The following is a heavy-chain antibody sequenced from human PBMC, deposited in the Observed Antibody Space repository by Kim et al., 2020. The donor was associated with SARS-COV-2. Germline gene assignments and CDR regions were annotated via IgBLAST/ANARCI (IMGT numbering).Heavy chain of an antibody. CDR3: ATVVFYYDAGYFKN. V-gene: IGHV3-66*01. D-gene: IGHD3-22*01. J-gene: IGHJ1*01. Sequence: SVQGRPIISRDHSKNTLYLQMNSLRAEDTAVYYCATVVFYYDAGYFKNWGQGTLVIVSS.